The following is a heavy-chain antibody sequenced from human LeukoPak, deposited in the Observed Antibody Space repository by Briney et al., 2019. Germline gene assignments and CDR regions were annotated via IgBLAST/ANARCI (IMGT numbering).Heavy chain of an antibody. V-gene: IGHV3-33*06. CDR3: AKGGTFGYCSSTSCYTVPWFDP. CDR1: GFTFSSYG. Sequence: GGSLRLSCAASGFTFSSYGMHWGRQGPGKGLEWVAVIWYDGSNKYYADSGKGRCTISRDNSKNTLYLQMNSLRAEDTALYYCAKGGTFGYCSSTSCYTVPWFDPWGQGTLVTVSS. CDR2: IWYDGSNK. J-gene: IGHJ5*02. D-gene: IGHD2-2*02.